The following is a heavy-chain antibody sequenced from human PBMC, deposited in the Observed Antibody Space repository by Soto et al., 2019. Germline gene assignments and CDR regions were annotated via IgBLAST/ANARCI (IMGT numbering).Heavy chain of an antibody. V-gene: IGHV2-26*01. Sequence: QVTLKESGPVLVKPTETLTLTCTVSGFSLSNARMGVSWIRQPPGKALEWLAHIFSNDEKSCSTSLKSRLTISKDTSKSQVVLSMTNMDPVDTATYYCARTHYYDSSGYYDYFDYWGQGTLVTVSS. J-gene: IGHJ4*02. CDR3: ARTHYYDSSGYYDYFDY. D-gene: IGHD3-22*01. CDR1: GFSLSNARMG. CDR2: IFSNDEK.